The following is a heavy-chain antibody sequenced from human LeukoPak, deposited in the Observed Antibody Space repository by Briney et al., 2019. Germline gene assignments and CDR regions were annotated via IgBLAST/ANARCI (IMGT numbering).Heavy chain of an antibody. V-gene: IGHV1-24*01. Sequence: GASVKVSCKVSGYTLTELSMHWVRQAPGKGLEWMGGFDPEDGETIYAQKFQGRVTMTEDTSTDTAYMELSSLRSEDTAVYYCARACSGGSCYFVLDFDYWGQGTLVTVSS. CDR1: GYTLTELS. J-gene: IGHJ4*02. CDR3: ARACSGGSCYFVLDFDY. D-gene: IGHD2-15*01. CDR2: FDPEDGET.